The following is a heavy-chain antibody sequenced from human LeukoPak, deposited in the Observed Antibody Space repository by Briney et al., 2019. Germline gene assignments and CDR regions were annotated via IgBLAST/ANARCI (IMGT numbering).Heavy chain of an antibody. CDR3: ARIQRKVPVSTGLSVYMDV. J-gene: IGHJ6*03. CDR1: GGSISSGNYY. Sequence: TLSLTCTVSGGSISSGNYYWAWIRQPPGKALEWLARIDWDDDKYYSTSLKTRLTISKDTSKNQVVLTMTNMDPVDTATYYCARIQRKVPVSTGLSVYMDVWGKGTTVTVSS. V-gene: IGHV2-70*11. CDR2: IDWDDDK. D-gene: IGHD2/OR15-2a*01.